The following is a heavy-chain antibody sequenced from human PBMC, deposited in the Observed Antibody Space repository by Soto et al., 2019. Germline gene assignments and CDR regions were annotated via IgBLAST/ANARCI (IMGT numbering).Heavy chain of an antibody. CDR1: GYTFTGYA. J-gene: IGHJ1*01. V-gene: IGHV1-3*01. CDR3: ARSKYYYDSSVSAEYFQH. CDR2: INAGNGNT. D-gene: IGHD3-22*01. Sequence: ASVKVSCKASGYTFTGYAMHWVRQAPGQRLEWMGWINAGNGNTKYSQKFQGRVTITRDTSASTAYMELSSLRSEDTAVYYCARSKYYYDSSVSAEYFQHWGQGTLVTVSS.